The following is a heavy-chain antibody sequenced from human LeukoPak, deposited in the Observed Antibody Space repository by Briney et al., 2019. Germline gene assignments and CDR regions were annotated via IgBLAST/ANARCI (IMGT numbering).Heavy chain of an antibody. Sequence: PSETLSLTCAVYGGSFSGYYWSWIRQPPGKGLEWIGSIYYSGSTYYNPSLKSRVTISVDTSKNQFSLKLSSVTAADTAVYYCARGRIARLPYFDYWGQGTLVTVSS. CDR2: IYYSGST. V-gene: IGHV4-34*01. J-gene: IGHJ4*02. CDR3: ARGRIARLPYFDY. D-gene: IGHD5-18*01. CDR1: GGSFSGYY.